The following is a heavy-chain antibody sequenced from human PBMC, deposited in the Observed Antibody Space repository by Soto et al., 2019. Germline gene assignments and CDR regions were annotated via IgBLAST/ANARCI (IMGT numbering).Heavy chain of an antibody. CDR1: GYTFSSYG. CDR2: ISAYNGNT. CDR3: ASNKQWHDAFDI. D-gene: IGHD6-19*01. Sequence: ASVKVSCKASGYTFSSYGISGVRQAPGQGLEWMGWISAYNGNTNYAQKLQGRVTMTTDTSTSTAYMELRSLRSDDTAVYYCASNKQWHDAFDIWGQGTMVTVSS. J-gene: IGHJ3*02. V-gene: IGHV1-18*01.